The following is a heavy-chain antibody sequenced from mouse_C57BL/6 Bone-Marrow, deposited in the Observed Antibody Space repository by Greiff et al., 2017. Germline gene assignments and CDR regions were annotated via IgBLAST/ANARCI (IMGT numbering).Heavy chain of an antibody. Sequence: VQLQQSGAELVMPGASVKLSCKASGYTFTSYWMHWVKQRPGQGLEWIGEIDPSDSYTNYNQKFKGKSTLTVDKSSSTAYMQLSSLTSEDSAVYYCVREGVVATDWYFDVWGTGTTVTVSS. CDR2: IDPSDSYT. CDR3: VREGVVATDWYFDV. J-gene: IGHJ1*03. V-gene: IGHV1-69*01. D-gene: IGHD1-1*01. CDR1: GYTFTSYW.